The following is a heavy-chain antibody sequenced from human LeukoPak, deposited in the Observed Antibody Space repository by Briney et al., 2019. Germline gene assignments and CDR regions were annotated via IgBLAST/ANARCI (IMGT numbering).Heavy chain of an antibody. Sequence: ASVKVSCTASGYTFTSYGISWVRQAPGQGLEWMGWISAYNGNTNYAQKLQGRVTMTTDTSTSTAYMELRSLRSDDTAVYYCARVVFPHYDFWSGYLNWFDPWGQGTLVTVSS. CDR2: ISAYNGNT. CDR1: GYTFTSYG. J-gene: IGHJ5*02. V-gene: IGHV1-18*01. D-gene: IGHD3-3*01. CDR3: ARVVFPHYDFWSGYLNWFDP.